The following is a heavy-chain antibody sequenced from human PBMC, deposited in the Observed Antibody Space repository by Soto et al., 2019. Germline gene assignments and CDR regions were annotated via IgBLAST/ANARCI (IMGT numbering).Heavy chain of an antibody. CDR2: IYSGGST. V-gene: IGHV3-66*01. D-gene: IGHD5-12*01. Sequence: VQLVESGGGLVQPGGSLRLSCAASGFTVSSNYMSWVRQAPGKGLEWVSVIYSGGSTYYADSVKGRFTISRDNSKNTLYLQMNSLRAEDTAVYYCARGGDGYMDYFDYWGQGTLVTVSS. CDR3: ARGGDGYMDYFDY. J-gene: IGHJ4*02. CDR1: GFTVSSNY.